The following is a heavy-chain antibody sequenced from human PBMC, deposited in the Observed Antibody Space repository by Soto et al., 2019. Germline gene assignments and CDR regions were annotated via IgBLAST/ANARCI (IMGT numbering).Heavy chain of an antibody. CDR1: GGSISGSY. D-gene: IGHD6-19*01. V-gene: IGHV4-59*01. CDR3: ARSVAVPGAHIDY. Sequence: LSLTCSVSGGSISGSYWSWIRQSPGKGLEWLGYVYYTESTNYSPSLRSRVSISVDASKNEFSLRLSSVTAADTAVYFCARSVAVPGAHIDYWGQGTQVTVSS. J-gene: IGHJ4*02. CDR2: VYYTEST.